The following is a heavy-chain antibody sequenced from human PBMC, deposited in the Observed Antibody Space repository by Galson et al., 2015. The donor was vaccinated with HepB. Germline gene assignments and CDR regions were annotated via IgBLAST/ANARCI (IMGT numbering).Heavy chain of an antibody. CDR3: ARHTVVAVTVRRNWARKDTERHIDPSFDP. CDR1: GGSISTSSSNYY. J-gene: IGHJ5*02. V-gene: IGHV4-39*01. CDR2: VFYSGST. Sequence: SETLSLTCTVSGGSISTSSSNYYWVWIRQPPGKGLEWIGSVFYSGSTYYNPSLKSRVTISVDTSPNQFSLKLSSVTAADTAVYYCARHTVVAVTVRRNWARKDTERHIDPSFDPWGQGTLVTVSS. D-gene: IGHD2-15*01.